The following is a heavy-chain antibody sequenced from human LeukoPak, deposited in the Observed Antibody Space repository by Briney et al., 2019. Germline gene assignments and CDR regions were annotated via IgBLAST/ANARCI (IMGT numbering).Heavy chain of an antibody. V-gene: IGHV4-59*08. CDR2: IYYSGST. CDR3: ARHWFGEYHWFDP. Sequence: SETLSLTCTVSGGSISSYYWSWIRQPPGKGLEWIGYIYYSGSTNYNPSLKSRVTISVDTSKNQFSLKLSSVAAADTAVYYYARHWFGEYHWFDPWGQGTLVTVSS. J-gene: IGHJ5*02. D-gene: IGHD3-10*01. CDR1: GGSISSYY.